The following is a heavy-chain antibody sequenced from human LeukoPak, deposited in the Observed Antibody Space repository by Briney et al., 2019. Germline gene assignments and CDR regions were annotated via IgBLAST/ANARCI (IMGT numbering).Heavy chain of an antibody. CDR1: GDSVSSGVYY. J-gene: IGHJ5*02. CDR3: ARRDLWSMWNWFDP. D-gene: IGHD3-3*01. Sequence: SETLSLTCTVSGDSVSSGVYYWSWIRQPPGKRLEWIGSIYYSGRTEYNPSLESRVTISADTSKNRFSLRLRSVTAADTAVYYCARRDLWSMWNWFDPWGQGTLVIVSS. V-gene: IGHV4-61*08. CDR2: IYYSGRT.